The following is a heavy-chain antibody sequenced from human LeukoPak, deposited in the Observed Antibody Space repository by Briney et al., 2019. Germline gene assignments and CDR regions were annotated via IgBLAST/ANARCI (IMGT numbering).Heavy chain of an antibody. D-gene: IGHD3-22*01. CDR1: GGSISSYY. CDR2: IYYSGST. Sequence: SETLSLTCTVSGGSISSYYWSWIRQPPGKGLEWIGYIYYSGSTNYNPSLKSRDTISVDTSKNQFSLKLSSVTAADTAVYYCARLPYYYDSSGYYYVWYNYYYGMDVWGQGTTVTVSS. J-gene: IGHJ6*02. CDR3: ARLPYYYDSSGYYYVWYNYYYGMDV. V-gene: IGHV4-59*08.